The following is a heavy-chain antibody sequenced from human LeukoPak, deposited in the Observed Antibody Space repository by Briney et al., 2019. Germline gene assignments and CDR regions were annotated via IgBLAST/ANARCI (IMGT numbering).Heavy chain of an antibody. Sequence: SPTLSLTFAISGDSVSSNSAAWNWIRQSPSRGLEWLGRTYYRSKWYNDYALSVKSRITINPDTSKNPFSLQLNSVTPEDTAVYYCAREGGFGEYYYYYGMDVWGQGTTVTVSS. CDR1: GDSVSSNSAA. CDR2: TYYRSKWYN. CDR3: AREGGFGEYYYYYGMDV. V-gene: IGHV6-1*01. J-gene: IGHJ6*02. D-gene: IGHD3-10*01.